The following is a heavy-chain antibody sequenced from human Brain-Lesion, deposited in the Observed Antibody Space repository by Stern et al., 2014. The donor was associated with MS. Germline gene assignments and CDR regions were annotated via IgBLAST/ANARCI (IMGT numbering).Heavy chain of an antibody. CDR2: IYYRGNT. J-gene: IGHJ5*02. V-gene: IGHV4-39*01. D-gene: IGHD2-15*01. Sequence: VQLVESGPGLVKPSETLSLTCTVAGGSVSSTSYAWAWIRQPPGKGLEWIGTIYYRGNTYYSPSLKSRLTIFPDTSKNQFSPQLGSVTAADTAVYYCAGEEDIRYCSGGSCTGNWFDPWGQGTLVTVSS. CDR3: AGEEDIRYCSGGSCTGNWFDP. CDR1: GGSVSSTSYA.